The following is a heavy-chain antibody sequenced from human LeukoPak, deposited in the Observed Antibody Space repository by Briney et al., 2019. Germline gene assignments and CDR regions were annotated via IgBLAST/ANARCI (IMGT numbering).Heavy chain of an antibody. J-gene: IGHJ4*02. V-gene: IGHV4-59*01. Sequence: SETLSLTCTVSGGSISSYYWSWIRQPPGKGLEWIGYIYSSGGTNYNPSLKSRVTISLDTSKNQFSLRLSSVTAADTAVYYCARDFCSGGSCYSYFHYWGQGTLVTVSS. CDR2: IYSSGGT. CDR3: ARDFCSGGSCYSYFHY. D-gene: IGHD2-15*01. CDR1: GGSISSYY.